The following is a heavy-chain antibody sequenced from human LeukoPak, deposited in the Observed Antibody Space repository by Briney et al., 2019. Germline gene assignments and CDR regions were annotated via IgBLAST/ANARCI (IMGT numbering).Heavy chain of an antibody. D-gene: IGHD3-3*01. Sequence: SETLSLTCTVSGGSISSYYWSWIRQPAGKGLEWIGRIYTSGSTNYNPSLKSRVTMSVDTSKNQFSLKLSSVTAADTAVYYCARAYYDFWSGYYTWFDPWGQGTPVTVSS. V-gene: IGHV4-4*07. J-gene: IGHJ5*02. CDR3: ARAYYDFWSGYYTWFDP. CDR1: GGSISSYY. CDR2: IYTSGST.